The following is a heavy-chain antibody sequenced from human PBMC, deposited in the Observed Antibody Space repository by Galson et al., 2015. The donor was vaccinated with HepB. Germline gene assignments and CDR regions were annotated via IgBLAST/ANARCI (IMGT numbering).Heavy chain of an antibody. D-gene: IGHD6-13*01. CDR1: GFTFSDYY. V-gene: IGHV3-11*01. J-gene: IGHJ3*02. CDR3: ARGAPAQQLEDAFEI. Sequence: SLRLSCAASGFTFSDYYMSWIRQAPGKGLEWVSYISSSGSTIYYADSVKGRFTISRDNAKNSLYLQMNSLRAEDTAVYYCARGAPAQQLEDAFEIWGQGTMVTVSS. CDR2: ISSSGSTI.